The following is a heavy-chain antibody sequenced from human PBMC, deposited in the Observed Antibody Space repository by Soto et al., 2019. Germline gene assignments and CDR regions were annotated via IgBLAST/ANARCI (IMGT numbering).Heavy chain of an antibody. CDR3: ARDLGLELRRSYYYYYYGMDV. J-gene: IGHJ6*02. CDR1: GFTFSSYG. D-gene: IGHD1-7*01. CDR2: IWYDGSNK. V-gene: IGHV3-33*01. Sequence: GGSLRLSCAASGFTFSSYGMHWVRQAPGKGLEWVAVIWYDGSNKYYADSVKGRFTISRDNSKNTLYLQMNSLRAEDTAVYYCARDLGLELRRSYYYYYYGMDVWGQGTTVTVSS.